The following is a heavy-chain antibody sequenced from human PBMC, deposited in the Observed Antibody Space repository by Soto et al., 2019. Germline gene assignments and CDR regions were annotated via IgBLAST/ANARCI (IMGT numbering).Heavy chain of an antibody. V-gene: IGHV3-23*01. D-gene: IGHD1-1*01. CDR3: SREGDRYGTVCFDS. CDR2: IPVIGERR. Sequence: EVQLLDSGGGLVQPGGSLRLSCAASGFTFSSYGMSWVRQAPGKGLEWVAGIPVIGERRYYADSVKGRFTISRDNAKNALYLQMSSLSVEDAAVYFCSREGDRYGTVCFDSWGQGTLVTVSS. CDR1: GFTFSSYG. J-gene: IGHJ4*02.